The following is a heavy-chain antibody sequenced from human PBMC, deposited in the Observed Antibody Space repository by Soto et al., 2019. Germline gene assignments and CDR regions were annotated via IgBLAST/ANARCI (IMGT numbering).Heavy chain of an antibody. J-gene: IGHJ4*02. V-gene: IGHV4-30-4*01. CDR2: IYYRGRT. D-gene: IGHD2-21*01. CDR3: ARNYGGDYADY. CDR1: AGSISSGDHY. Sequence: QVQLQESGPGLVKPSQILSLTCTVSAGSISSGDHYWTWIRQPPGKGLEWIGCIYYRGRTYYSPSLKSRVSMSVDTSKNQFALELSSVTAAGTAVYYCARNYGGDYADYWGQGALVTVSS.